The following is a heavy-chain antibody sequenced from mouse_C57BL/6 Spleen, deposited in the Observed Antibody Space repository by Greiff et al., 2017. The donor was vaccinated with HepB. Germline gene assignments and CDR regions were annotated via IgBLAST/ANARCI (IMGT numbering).Heavy chain of an antibody. CDR3: ARKNYSNYGYFDV. D-gene: IGHD2-5*01. J-gene: IGHJ1*03. Sequence: QVHVKQSGAELARPGASVKMSCKASGYTFTSYTMHWVKQRPGQGLEWIGYINPSSGYTKYNQKFKDKATLTADESSSTAYMQQSSLTSEDSAVYYCARKNYSNYGYFDVWGTGTTVTVSS. CDR2: INPSSGYT. V-gene: IGHV1-4*01. CDR1: GYTFTSYT.